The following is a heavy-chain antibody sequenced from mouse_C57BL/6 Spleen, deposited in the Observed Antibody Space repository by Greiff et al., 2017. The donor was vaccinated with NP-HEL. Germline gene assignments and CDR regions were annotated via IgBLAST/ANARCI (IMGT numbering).Heavy chain of an antibody. CDR3: AMIYYGNYGDAMDY. Sequence: QVQLQQSGAELVKPGASVKMSCKASGYTFTTYPIAWMKQNPGKSLEWIGNFYPYNDDTKYNEKFKGKATLTVEKSSSTVYLELSRLTSDDSAVYYCAMIYYGNYGDAMDYWGQGTSVTVSS. V-gene: IGHV1-47*01. CDR2: FYPYNDDT. CDR1: GYTFTTYP. J-gene: IGHJ4*01. D-gene: IGHD2-1*01.